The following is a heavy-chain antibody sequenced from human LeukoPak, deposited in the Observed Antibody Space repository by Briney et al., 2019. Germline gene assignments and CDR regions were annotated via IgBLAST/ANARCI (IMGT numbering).Heavy chain of an antibody. D-gene: IGHD2-15*01. Sequence: PSETLSLTCAVYGGSFSGYYWSWIRQPPGKGLEWIGEINHSGSTNYNPSLKSRVTISVDTSKNQFSLELSSVTAADTAVYYCAHGYCSGGSCFTFSYWGQGTLVTVSS. V-gene: IGHV4-34*01. CDR3: AHGYCSGGSCFTFSY. CDR1: GGSFSGYY. J-gene: IGHJ4*02. CDR2: INHSGST.